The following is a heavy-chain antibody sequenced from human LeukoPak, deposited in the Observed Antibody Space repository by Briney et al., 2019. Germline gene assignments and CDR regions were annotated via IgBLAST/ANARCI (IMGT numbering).Heavy chain of an antibody. V-gene: IGHV3-33*01. CDR2: IWYDGSNK. J-gene: IGHJ3*02. Sequence: GGSLRLSYAASGFTFSSYGMHWVRQAPGKGLEWVAVIWYDGSNKYYADSVKGRFTISRDNSKNTLYLQMNSLRAEDTAVYYCARVRAAYCGGDCYSGAFDIWGQGTMVTVSS. CDR1: GFTFSSYG. CDR3: ARVRAAYCGGDCYSGAFDI. D-gene: IGHD2-21*02.